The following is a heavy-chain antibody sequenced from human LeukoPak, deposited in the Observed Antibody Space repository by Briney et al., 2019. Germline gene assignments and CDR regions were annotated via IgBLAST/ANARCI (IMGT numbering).Heavy chain of an antibody. Sequence: GGSLRLSCTASGLTLGGHDMHWVRQTTGDGLEWVAAVSAGHHAFYAGSVKGRFTVSREDAKNSLYLQMNSLRAGDTAVYYCVREARGYHYTYFDYWDQGSLVTVSS. D-gene: IGHD5-18*01. CDR1: GLTLGGHD. J-gene: IGHJ4*02. CDR3: VREARGYHYTYFDY. CDR2: VSAGHHA. V-gene: IGHV3-13*01.